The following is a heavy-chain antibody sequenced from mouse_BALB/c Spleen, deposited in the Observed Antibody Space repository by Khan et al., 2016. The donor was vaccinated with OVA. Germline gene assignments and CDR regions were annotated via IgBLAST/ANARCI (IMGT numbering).Heavy chain of an antibody. CDR2: VNPNNGDT. CDR3: AIGYEFFAH. J-gene: IGHJ3*01. V-gene: IGHV1-26*01. D-gene: IGHD2-14*01. CDR1: GYSFTVYY. Sequence: VQLQQSGPDLVKPGASVKISCKASGYSFTVYYMIWVKQSHGKSPEWIGRVNPNNGDTNYNQKFKDKAILTVDKSSTTAYMELRSLTSEDSAVFYCAIGYEFFAHWGQGTLVTVSA.